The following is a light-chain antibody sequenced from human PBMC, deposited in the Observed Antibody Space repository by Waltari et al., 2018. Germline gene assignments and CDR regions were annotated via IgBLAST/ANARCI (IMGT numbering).Light chain of an antibody. CDR2: NNY. V-gene: IGLV1-44*01. Sequence: QSVVTQSPSASGAPGQRVTISCSGRHSNIGSNTVDWYQQLQGTAPKLLIFNNYQRPSGVPDRLSAYKSGTSASLAISGLKSENEAEYYCVTWDDSLNGWVFGGGTKLAVV. CDR3: VTWDDSLNGWV. CDR1: HSNIGSNT. J-gene: IGLJ3*02.